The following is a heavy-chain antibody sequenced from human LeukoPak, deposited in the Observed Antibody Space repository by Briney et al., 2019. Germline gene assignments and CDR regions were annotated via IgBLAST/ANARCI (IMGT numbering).Heavy chain of an antibody. J-gene: IGHJ4*02. CDR3: ARVRMTTVTVYYFDY. CDR1: GFTFSDYY. D-gene: IGHD4-17*01. Sequence: GGSLRLSCAASGFTFSDYYMSWIRQAPGKGLEWVSYISSSGSTIYYEDSVKGRFTISRDNAKNSLYLQMNSLRAEDTAVYYCARVRMTTVTVYYFDYWGQGTLVTVSS. V-gene: IGHV3-11*04. CDR2: ISSSGSTI.